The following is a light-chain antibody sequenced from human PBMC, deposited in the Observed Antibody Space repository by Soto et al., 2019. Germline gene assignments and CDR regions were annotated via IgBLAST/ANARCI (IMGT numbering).Light chain of an antibody. CDR1: QSVSSY. V-gene: IGKV3-11*01. CDR3: QQRSNWPGLT. Sequence: EIVLTQSPATLSLSPGERATLSCRASQSVSSYLAWYQQKTSQTPRLLIYDASNRATGIPARFSGSESGKDFTLSISSLEPEDFAVYYCQQRSNWPGLTFGGGTKVDIK. CDR2: DAS. J-gene: IGKJ4*01.